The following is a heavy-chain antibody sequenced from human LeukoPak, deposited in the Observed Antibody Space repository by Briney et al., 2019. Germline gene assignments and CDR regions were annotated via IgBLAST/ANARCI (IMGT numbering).Heavy chain of an antibody. CDR3: AKDPSFPDSHYFDN. D-gene: IGHD2-21*01. V-gene: IGHV1-8*02. CDR2: MNPNSGNT. CDR1: GYTFTSYG. J-gene: IGHJ4*02. Sequence: ASVKVSCKASGYTFTSYGISWVRQATGQGLEWMGWMNPNSGNTGYAQKFQGRVTMTRNTSISTAYMELSSLRSEDTAVYYCAKDPSFPDSHYFDNWGQGTLVTVSS.